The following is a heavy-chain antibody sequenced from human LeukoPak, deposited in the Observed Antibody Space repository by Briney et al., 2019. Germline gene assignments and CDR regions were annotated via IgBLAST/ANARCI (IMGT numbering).Heavy chain of an antibody. J-gene: IGHJ4*02. Sequence: SETLSLTCAVYGGSFSGYYWIWIRQPPGKGLEWIGEINHSGSTNYNPSLKSRVTISVDTSKNQFSLKLSSVTAADTAVYYCARDPRRGKRYYFDYWGQGTLVTVSS. CDR3: ARDPRRGKRYYFDY. V-gene: IGHV4-34*01. D-gene: IGHD5-24*01. CDR2: INHSGST. CDR1: GGSFSGYY.